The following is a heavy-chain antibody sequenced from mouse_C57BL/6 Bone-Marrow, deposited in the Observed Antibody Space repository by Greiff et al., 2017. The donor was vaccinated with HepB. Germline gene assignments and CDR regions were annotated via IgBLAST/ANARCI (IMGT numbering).Heavy chain of an antibody. Sequence: QVQLQQPGAELVRPGTSVKLSCKASGYTFTSYWMHWVKQRPGQGLEWIGVIDPSDSYTNYNQKFKGKATLTVDTSSSTAYMQLSSLTSEDSAVYYCARWPYDYDKGYYFDYWGQGTTLTVSS. D-gene: IGHD2-4*01. CDR3: ARWPYDYDKGYYFDY. CDR2: IDPSDSYT. CDR1: GYTFTSYW. J-gene: IGHJ2*01. V-gene: IGHV1-59*01.